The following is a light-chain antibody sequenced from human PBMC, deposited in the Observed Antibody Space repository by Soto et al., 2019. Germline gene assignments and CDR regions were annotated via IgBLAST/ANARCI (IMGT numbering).Light chain of an antibody. CDR2: DVT. J-gene: IGLJ1*01. CDR3: CSYAGSYTYV. CDR1: SSDVGGYNY. V-gene: IGLV2-11*01. Sequence: QSALTQPRSVSGSPGQSVTISCTGTSSDVGGYNYVSWYQHHPGKAPKLMIYDVTKRPSGVRDRFSASKSGNTASLTISGFQAEDEADYYCCSYAGSYTYVFGTGTKVTVL.